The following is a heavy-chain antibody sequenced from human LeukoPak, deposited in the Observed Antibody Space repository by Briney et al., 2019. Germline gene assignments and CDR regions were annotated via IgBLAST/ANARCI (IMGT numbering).Heavy chain of an antibody. CDR2: IIPMFGTA. J-gene: IGHJ4*02. Sequence: SVKVSCKASGGTFSSYAWVRQAPGQGLEWMGGIIPMFGTAKYAQKFQGRVTITADESTSTAYMELSSLRSEDTAVYYCARHRPAKHYYDSSAYSPFDYSGQGTLVTVSS. V-gene: IGHV1-69*13. CDR3: ARHRPAKHYYDSSAYSPFDY. CDR1: GGTFSSYA. D-gene: IGHD3-22*01.